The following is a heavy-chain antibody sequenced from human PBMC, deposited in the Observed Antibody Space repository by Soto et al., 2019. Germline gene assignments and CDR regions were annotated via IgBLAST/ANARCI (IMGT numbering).Heavy chain of an antibody. CDR3: ARARRGWDVRGVIIRYYGMDV. D-gene: IGHD3-10*02. CDR1: GYTFTGYY. J-gene: IGHJ6*02. V-gene: IGHV1-2*04. Sequence: ASVKVSCKASGYTFTGYYMHWVRQAPGQGLEWMGWINPNSGGTNYAQKFQGWVTMTRDTSISTAYMELSRLRSDDTAVYYCARARRGWDVRGVIIRYYGMDVWGQGTTVTGSS. CDR2: INPNSGGT.